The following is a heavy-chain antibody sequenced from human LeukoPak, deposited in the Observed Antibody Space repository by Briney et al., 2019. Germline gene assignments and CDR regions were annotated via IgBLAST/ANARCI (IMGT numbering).Heavy chain of an antibody. Sequence: GGSLRLSCAASGFTFSSYWMHWVRQAPGKGLVWVSRINSDGSSTSYADSVKGRFTISRDNAQNTLYLQMNSLRAEDTALYYCARTVTTPYNHYYYYYMDVWGKGTTVTVSS. D-gene: IGHD4-11*01. V-gene: IGHV3-74*01. CDR1: GFTFSSYW. CDR2: INSDGSST. CDR3: ARTVTTPYNHYYYYYMDV. J-gene: IGHJ6*03.